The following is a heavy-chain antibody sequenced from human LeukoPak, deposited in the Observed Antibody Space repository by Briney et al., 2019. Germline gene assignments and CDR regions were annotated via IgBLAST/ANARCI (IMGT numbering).Heavy chain of an antibody. CDR1: GFTFDRFG. Sequence: GGSLRLSCVVSGFTFDRFGLSWVRQAPGKGLEWVSAISGNGVTTFYADSVKGRFTISRDNSKNTLYLQMNSLRAEDTAIYYCAKNAITIVTYINHQFDYWGQGTLVTVSS. J-gene: IGHJ4*02. CDR3: AKNAITIVTYINHQFDY. D-gene: IGHD1-26*01. CDR2: ISGNGVTT. V-gene: IGHV3-23*01.